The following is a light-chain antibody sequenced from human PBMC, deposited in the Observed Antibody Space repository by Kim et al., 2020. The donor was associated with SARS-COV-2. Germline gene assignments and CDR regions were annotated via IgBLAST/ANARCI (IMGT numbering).Light chain of an antibody. CDR3: QHYNNWPVT. CDR2: GAS. J-gene: IGKJ4*01. V-gene: IGKV3-15*01. CDR1: QSIGSN. Sequence: GPPGNRAPPPSRAIQSIGSNSASYQQKPGQAPRLLIYGASTRATGIPARFSGSGSGTEFTLTISSLQSEDFAGYFCQHYNNWPVTFGGGTKVDIK.